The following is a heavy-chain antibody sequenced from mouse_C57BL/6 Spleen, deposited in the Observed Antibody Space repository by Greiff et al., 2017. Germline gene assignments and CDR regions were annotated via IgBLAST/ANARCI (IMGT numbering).Heavy chain of an antibody. CDR1: GYTFTSYW. V-gene: IGHV1-69*01. J-gene: IGHJ2*01. CDR2: IDPSDSYT. Sequence: QVQLQQPGAELVMPGASVKLSCKASGYTFTSYWMHWVKQRPGQGLEWIGEIDPSDSYTNYNQKFKGKSTLTVDKSSSTAYMQLSSLTSEDSAVYYCASSPVRYGSSLYYFDYWGQGTTLTVSS. D-gene: IGHD1-1*01. CDR3: ASSPVRYGSSLYYFDY.